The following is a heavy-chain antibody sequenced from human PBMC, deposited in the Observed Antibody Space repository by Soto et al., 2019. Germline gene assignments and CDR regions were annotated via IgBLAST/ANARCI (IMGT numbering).Heavy chain of an antibody. V-gene: IGHV1-69*06. J-gene: IGHJ4*02. CDR3: ARDQLRPGILYSLGVLLPEYGL. CDR1: GGTFSSYA. CDR2: IIPIFGTA. Sequence: SVKVSCKASGGTFSSYAISWVRQAPGQGLEWMGGIIPIFGTANYAQKFQGRVTITADKSTSTAYMELSSLRADDTAVYYCARDQLRPGILYSLGVLLPEYGLWGQGTLVTVSS. D-gene: IGHD3-22*01.